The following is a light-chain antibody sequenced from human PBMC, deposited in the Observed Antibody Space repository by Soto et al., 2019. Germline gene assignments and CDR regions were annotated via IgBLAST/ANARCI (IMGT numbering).Light chain of an antibody. J-gene: IGLJ1*01. Sequence: HSVLTQPASVSASAGQSSTISCTGTSSDVGGYKYVSWYQQYPGKAPNLMIYEVSNLPSGVSNRFSGSKSGNTASLSISGLRAEDEAHYYCASYTSSSTYVFGTGTKVTVL. CDR3: ASYTSSSTYV. CDR1: SSDVGGYKY. V-gene: IGLV2-14*01. CDR2: EVS.